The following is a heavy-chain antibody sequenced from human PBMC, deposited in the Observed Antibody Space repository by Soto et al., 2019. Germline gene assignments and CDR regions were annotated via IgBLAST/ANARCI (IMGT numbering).Heavy chain of an antibody. Sequence: GGSLRLSCAASGFTFSSYSMNWVRQAPGKGLEWVSYISSSSSTIYYADSVKGRFTISRDNAKNSLYLQMNSLRDEDTAVYYCARDRGSYYDSSGYYEDGDYWGQGTLVTVSS. CDR1: GFTFSSYS. CDR2: ISSSSSTI. J-gene: IGHJ4*02. D-gene: IGHD3-22*01. V-gene: IGHV3-48*02. CDR3: ARDRGSYYDSSGYYEDGDY.